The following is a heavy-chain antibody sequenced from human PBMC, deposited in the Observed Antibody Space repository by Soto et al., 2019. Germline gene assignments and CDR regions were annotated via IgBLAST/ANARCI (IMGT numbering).Heavy chain of an antibody. CDR2: IIPIFGTA. V-gene: IGHV1-69*13. D-gene: IGHD5-18*01. Sequence: SVKVSCKASGGTFSSYAISWVRQAPGQGLEWMGGIIPIFGTANYAQKFQGRVTITADESTSTAYMELSSLRSEDTAVYYCAPSGYSYGFYGMGVWGQGTTVTVAS. CDR1: GGTFSSYA. J-gene: IGHJ6*02. CDR3: APSGYSYGFYGMGV.